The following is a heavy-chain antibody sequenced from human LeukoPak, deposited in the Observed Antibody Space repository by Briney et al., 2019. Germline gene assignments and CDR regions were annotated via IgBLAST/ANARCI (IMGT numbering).Heavy chain of an antibody. Sequence: AGESLKISCKGSGYSFTSYWIGWVRQMPGKGLEWMGIIYPGDSDTRYSPSFQGQVTISADKSISTAYLQWSSLKASDTAMYYCARHLYEYSYGWPRRLVLSRSTKNWFDPWGQGTLVTVSS. CDR2: IYPGDSDT. D-gene: IGHD5-18*01. CDR1: GYSFTSYW. CDR3: ARHLYEYSYGWPRRLVLSRSTKNWFDP. J-gene: IGHJ5*02. V-gene: IGHV5-51*01.